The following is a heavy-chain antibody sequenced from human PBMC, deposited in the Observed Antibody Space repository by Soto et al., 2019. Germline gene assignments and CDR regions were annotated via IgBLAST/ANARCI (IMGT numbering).Heavy chain of an antibody. CDR3: ARDKITGLFDY. J-gene: IGHJ4*02. D-gene: IGHD2-8*02. Sequence: QVQLQQWGAGLLKPSETLSLTCAVYGGSFSAYDWTWIRQPPGTGLEWIGEINHSGSTNYNPSLKSRATISVDTSKNQFSLKLTSVTAADTAVYYCARDKITGLFDYWGQGTLVTVSS. V-gene: IGHV4-34*01. CDR1: GGSFSAYD. CDR2: INHSGST.